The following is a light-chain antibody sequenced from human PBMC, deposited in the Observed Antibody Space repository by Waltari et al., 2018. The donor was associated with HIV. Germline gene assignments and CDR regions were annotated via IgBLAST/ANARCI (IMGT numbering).Light chain of an antibody. CDR1: SGHSRYA. Sequence: QLVLTQSPSASASLGASVKLTCTLDSGHSRYAIAWHQHQPEKGPRFLLKVNNDGSHIKGEGIPDRFSVSSSGAERYLDSSSLQSDDEAEYYCQTWDTAVRVFGGGTKVTVL. CDR3: QTWDTAVRV. J-gene: IGLJ3*02. V-gene: IGLV4-69*02. CDR2: VNNDGSH.